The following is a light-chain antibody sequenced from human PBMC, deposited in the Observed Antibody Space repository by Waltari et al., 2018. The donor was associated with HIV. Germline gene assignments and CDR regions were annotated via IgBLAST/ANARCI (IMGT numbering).Light chain of an antibody. CDR3: QQYNNSWT. CDR1: QSVSSN. J-gene: IGKJ1*01. Sequence: EIVMTQSPATLSVSPGERDTLSCRASQSVSSNLAWYQQKPGQAPRLLIYGASTRATGIPARFSGSGSGTEFTLTISSLQSEDFAVYYGQQYNNSWTFGQGTKVEIK. V-gene: IGKV3-15*01. CDR2: GAS.